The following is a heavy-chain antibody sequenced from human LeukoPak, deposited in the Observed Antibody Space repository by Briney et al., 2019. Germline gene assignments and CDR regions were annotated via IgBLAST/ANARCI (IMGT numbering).Heavy chain of an antibody. J-gene: IGHJ5*02. CDR2: INHSGST. D-gene: IGHD3-10*01. V-gene: IGHV4-34*01. CDR3: ARSYGSGSYSNWFDP. CDR1: GGSISSYY. Sequence: SETLSLTCTVSGGSISSYYWSWIRQPPGKGLEWIGEINHSGSTNYNPSLKSRVTISVDTSKNQFSLKLSSVTAADTAVYYCARSYGSGSYSNWFDPWGQGTLVTVSS.